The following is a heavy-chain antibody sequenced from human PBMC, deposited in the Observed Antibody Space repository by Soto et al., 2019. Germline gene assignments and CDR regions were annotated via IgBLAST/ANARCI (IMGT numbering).Heavy chain of an antibody. CDR1: GGSGTSHH. V-gene: IGHV4-59*02. D-gene: IGHD1-26*01. CDR3: ACAMHSGFPHYFDP. CDR2: TSYTGNT. Sequence: PSETLSLTCFVSGGSGTSHHWSWLRQFPGQGLQWIAYTSYTGNTNYNPSLESRVSISLDTSKNQLSLKLTSMTAADTAVYYCACAMHSGFPHYFDPSGQGPLLTLS. J-gene: IGHJ5*02.